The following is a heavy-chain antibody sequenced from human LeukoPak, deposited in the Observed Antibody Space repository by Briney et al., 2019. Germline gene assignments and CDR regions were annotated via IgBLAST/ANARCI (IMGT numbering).Heavy chain of an antibody. J-gene: IGHJ5*02. V-gene: IGHV3-9*01. D-gene: IGHD4/OR15-4a*01. CDR1: GFTFDDYA. CDR2: ISWNSGSI. Sequence: GGSLRLSCAASGFTFDDYAMHWVRQAPGKGLEWVSGISWNSGSIGYADSVKGRFTISRDNAKNSLYLQMNSLRAEDTALYYCARPTMAWGQGTLVTVSS. CDR3: ARPTMA.